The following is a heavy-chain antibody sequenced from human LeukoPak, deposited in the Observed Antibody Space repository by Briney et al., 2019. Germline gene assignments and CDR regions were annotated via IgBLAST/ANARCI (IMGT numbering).Heavy chain of an antibody. CDR2: IRQDGDEK. CDR3: ARVRTEWYIDL. V-gene: IGHV3-7*01. J-gene: IGHJ2*01. Sequence: GGSLRHSCAGSGFIFNSHWMTWVRQAPGMGLEWVGNIRQDGDEKFYADSVRGRFTISRDNAKNSLYLHLNSLRAEDTAIYYCARVRTEWYIDLWGRGTLVTVSP. CDR1: GFIFNSHW. D-gene: IGHD2-8*02.